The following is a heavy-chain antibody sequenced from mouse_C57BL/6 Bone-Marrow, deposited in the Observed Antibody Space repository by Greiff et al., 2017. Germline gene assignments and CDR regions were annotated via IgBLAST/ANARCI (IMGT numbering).Heavy chain of an antibody. V-gene: IGHV5-9-1*02. CDR3: TRGGYGSRFAY. J-gene: IGHJ3*01. Sequence: EVKVVESGEGLVKPGGSLKLSCAASGFTFSSYAMSWVRQTPEKRLEWVAYISSGGDYIYYADTVKGRFTISRDNARNTLYLQMSSLKSEDTAMYYCTRGGYGSRFAYWGQGTLVTVSA. CDR2: ISSGGDYI. D-gene: IGHD1-1*01. CDR1: GFTFSSYA.